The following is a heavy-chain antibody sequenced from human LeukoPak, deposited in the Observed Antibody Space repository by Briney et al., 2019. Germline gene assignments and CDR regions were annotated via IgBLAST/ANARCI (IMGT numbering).Heavy chain of an antibody. Sequence: PSETLSLTCTVSGGSISSSSYYWGWSRQPPGKGLEWIGSIYYSGSTYYNPSLKSRVTISVDTSKNQFSLKLSSVTAADTAVYYCARRGKVYYYGLDVWGQGTTVTVSS. CDR1: GGSISSSSYY. CDR2: IYYSGST. J-gene: IGHJ6*02. CDR3: ARRGKVYYYGLDV. V-gene: IGHV4-39*01.